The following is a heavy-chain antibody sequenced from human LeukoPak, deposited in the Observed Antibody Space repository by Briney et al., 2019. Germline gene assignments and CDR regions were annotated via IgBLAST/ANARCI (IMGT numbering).Heavy chain of an antibody. D-gene: IGHD1-26*01. CDR1: GFRFSGFW. CDR2: INQESSEK. CDR3: AREVDRSFGY. Sequence: GGSLRLSCEASGFRFSGFWMSWVRQAPGKGPEWVANINQESSEKYYVDSVRGRFTISRDNAKYSLSLQMISLRVEDTAVYYCAREVDRSFGYWGQGNVVTVSS. V-gene: IGHV3-7*01. J-gene: IGHJ4*02.